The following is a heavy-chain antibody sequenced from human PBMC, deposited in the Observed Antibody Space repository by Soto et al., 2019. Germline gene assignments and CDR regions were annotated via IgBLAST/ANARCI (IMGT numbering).Heavy chain of an antibody. V-gene: IGHV3-11*01. CDR1: GFTFSDYY. Sequence: QVQLEESGGGLVKPGGSLRLSCAASGFTFSDYYMSWIRQAPGKGLEWVSYISSSGSTIYYADSVKGRFTISRDNAKNSLYLQMNSLRAEDTAVYYCARDTGGYDDPRGSAYNWFDTWGQGTLVTVSS. CDR2: ISSSGSTI. CDR3: ARDTGGYDDPRGSAYNWFDT. D-gene: IGHD5-12*01. J-gene: IGHJ5*02.